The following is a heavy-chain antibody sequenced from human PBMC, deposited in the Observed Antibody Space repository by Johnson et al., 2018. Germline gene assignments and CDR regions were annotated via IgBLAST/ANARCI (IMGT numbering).Heavy chain of an antibody. CDR2: IKGDGSTT. J-gene: IGHJ3*02. CDR1: GFTFSDHW. CDR3: ATESNGDSAFEI. D-gene: IGHD7-27*01. V-gene: IGHV3-74*01. Sequence: VQLQESGGGLVQPGGSLRLSCAASGFTFSDHWVFCVRQSPGKGLVWVSRIKGDGSTTTYVDSVKGRFTIARDNAKNSLYLQMNSLRAEDTAVYYCATESNGDSAFEIWGQGTMVAVSS.